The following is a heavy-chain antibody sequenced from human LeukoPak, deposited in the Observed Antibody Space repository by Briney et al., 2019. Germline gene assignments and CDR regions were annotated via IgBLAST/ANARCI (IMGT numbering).Heavy chain of an antibody. V-gene: IGHV1-46*02. CDR1: GYTFNGYY. CDR2: INPSGGST. J-gene: IGHJ3*02. D-gene: IGHD2-2*01. CDR3: ARAAMLDAFDI. Sequence: ASVKVSCKASGYTFNGYYIHWVRQAPGQGLEWMGWINPSGGSTSYAQKFQGRVTMTTDTSTSTVYMELSSLRSEDTAVYYCARAAMLDAFDIWGQGTMVTVSS.